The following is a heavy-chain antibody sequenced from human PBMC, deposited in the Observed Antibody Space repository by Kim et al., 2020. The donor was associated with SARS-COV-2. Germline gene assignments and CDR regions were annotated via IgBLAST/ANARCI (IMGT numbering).Heavy chain of an antibody. Sequence: AQKLQGRVTMTTDTSTSTAYMELRSLRSDDTAVYYCARELRYSGYDFDYWGQGTLVTVSS. J-gene: IGHJ4*02. D-gene: IGHD5-12*01. V-gene: IGHV1-18*01. CDR3: ARELRYSGYDFDY.